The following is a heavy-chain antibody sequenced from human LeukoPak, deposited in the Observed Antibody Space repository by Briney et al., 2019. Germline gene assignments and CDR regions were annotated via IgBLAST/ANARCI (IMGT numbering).Heavy chain of an antibody. CDR1: GGTFSSHG. Sequence: SVKVSRKASGGTFSSHGISWVRQAPGQGLEWMGGITPIFGTANYPQKFQGRVTITTDETTSTAYMEVSSLRSEDTAVYYCAIGITGYYAGTDYWGQGTLVTVSS. J-gene: IGHJ4*02. CDR2: ITPIFGTA. CDR3: AIGITGYYAGTDY. D-gene: IGHD3-9*01. V-gene: IGHV1-69*05.